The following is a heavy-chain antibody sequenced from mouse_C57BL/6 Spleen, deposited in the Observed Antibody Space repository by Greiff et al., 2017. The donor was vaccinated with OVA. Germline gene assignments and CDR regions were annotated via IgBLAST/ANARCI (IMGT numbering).Heavy chain of an antibody. Sequence: VQLQQSGPELVKPGASVKISCKASGYAFSSSWMNWVKQRPGKGLEWIGRIYPGDGDTNYNGKFKGKATLTADKSSSTAYMQLSSLTSEDSAVYFCARFYYGSPPYAKDYWGKGTSVTVSS. CDR1: GYAFSSSW. D-gene: IGHD1-1*01. J-gene: IGHJ4*01. V-gene: IGHV1-82*01. CDR2: IYPGDGDT. CDR3: ARFYYGSPPYAKDY.